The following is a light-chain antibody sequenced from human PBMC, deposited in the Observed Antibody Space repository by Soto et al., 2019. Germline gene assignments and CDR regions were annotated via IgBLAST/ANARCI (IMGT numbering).Light chain of an antibody. V-gene: IGLV2-14*01. CDR3: SSYTSSSTLDV. CDR1: SSDVGGYNY. Sequence: QSALTQPASVSGSPGQSITISCTGTSSDVGGYNYVSWYQQHPGKAPKLMIYDVSNRTSGVSNRFSGSKSGNTASLTISGLQAEDEADYYCSSYTSSSTLDVFGTGTKLTV. J-gene: IGLJ1*01. CDR2: DVS.